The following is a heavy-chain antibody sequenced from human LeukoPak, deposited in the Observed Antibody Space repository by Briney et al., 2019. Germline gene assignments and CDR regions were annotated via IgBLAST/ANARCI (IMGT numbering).Heavy chain of an antibody. CDR1: ADSISSYY. CDR2: IEHTGST. V-gene: IGHV4-59*13. D-gene: IGHD3-10*01. J-gene: IGHJ4*02. CDR3: ARAPFSGYFDY. Sequence: SETLSLTCTVSADSISSYYWSWIRQPPGKGLEWIGYIEHTGSTNYNPSLKSRVTISGDASKKQFSLKVTSATAADTAVYYCARAPFSGYFDYWGQGTLVTVSS.